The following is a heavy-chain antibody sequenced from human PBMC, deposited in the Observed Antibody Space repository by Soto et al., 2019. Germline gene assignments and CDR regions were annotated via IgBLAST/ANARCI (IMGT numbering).Heavy chain of an antibody. J-gene: IGHJ6*02. Sequence: GESLKISCKGSGYSFTSYWIGWVRQMPGKGLEWMGIIYPGDSGTRYSPSFQGQVTISADKSISTAYLQWSSLKASDTAMYYCARQNSGITMIQSRGMDVWGQGTTVTVS. V-gene: IGHV5-51*01. CDR3: ARQNSGITMIQSRGMDV. D-gene: IGHD3-22*01. CDR2: IYPGDSGT. CDR1: GYSFTSYW.